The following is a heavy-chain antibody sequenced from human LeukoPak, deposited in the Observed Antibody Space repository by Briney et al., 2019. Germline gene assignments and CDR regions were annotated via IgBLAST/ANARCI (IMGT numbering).Heavy chain of an antibody. V-gene: IGHV3-30*04. Sequence: PGGSLRLSCAASGFTFSSYAMHWVRQAPGKGLEWVAVISYDGSNKYYADSVKGRFTISRDNSKNTLYLQMNSLRAEDTAVYYCARVKDCSSTSCHNFDYWGQGTLVTVSS. D-gene: IGHD2-2*01. CDR1: GFTFSSYA. CDR3: ARVKDCSSTSCHNFDY. J-gene: IGHJ4*02. CDR2: ISYDGSNK.